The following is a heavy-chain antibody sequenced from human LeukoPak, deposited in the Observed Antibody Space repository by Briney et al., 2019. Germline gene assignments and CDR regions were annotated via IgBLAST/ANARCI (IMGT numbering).Heavy chain of an antibody. V-gene: IGHV4-39*07. Sequence: SETLSLTCTVSGGSISSSGYYWGWIRQPPGKGLEWIGSIYYSGSTFYNPSLKSRVTISGDTSKNQFSLKLSSVTAADTAVYYCARSYYDSSGYYDFDYWGQGTLVTVSS. CDR2: IYYSGST. CDR1: GGSISSSGYY. D-gene: IGHD3-22*01. J-gene: IGHJ4*02. CDR3: ARSYYDSSGYYDFDY.